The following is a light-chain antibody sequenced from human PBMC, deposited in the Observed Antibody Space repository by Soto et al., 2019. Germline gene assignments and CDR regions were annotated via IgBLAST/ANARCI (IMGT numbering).Light chain of an antibody. V-gene: IGKV3-15*01. CDR3: QQYNNWPLT. CDR1: QNVATN. Sequence: ALTQSPATLSVSPGEGATLSCRASQNVATNLAWYQQRPGQAPRLLIYGASKRAIGLPARFSGSGSGTEFTLTITSLQSEDFAVYYCQQYNNWPLTLGPGTRLEIK. CDR2: GAS. J-gene: IGKJ5*01.